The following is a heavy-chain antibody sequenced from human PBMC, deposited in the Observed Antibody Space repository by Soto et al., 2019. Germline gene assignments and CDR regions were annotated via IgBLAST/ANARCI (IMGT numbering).Heavy chain of an antibody. V-gene: IGHV1-18*01. J-gene: IGHJ4*02. D-gene: IGHD2-2*01. CDR2: ISAYNGNT. CDR3: ARVGRGVPAAHFDY. CDR1: GYTFTSYG. Sequence: ASVKVSCKASGYTFTSYGISWVRQAPGQGLEWMGWISAYNGNTNYPQKLQGRVIMTTDTSTSTAYMELRSLRSDDTAVYYCARVGRGVPAAHFDYWGQGTLVTVSS.